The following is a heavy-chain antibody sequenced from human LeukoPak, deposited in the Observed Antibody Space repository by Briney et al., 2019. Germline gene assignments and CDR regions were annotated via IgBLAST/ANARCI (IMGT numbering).Heavy chain of an antibody. CDR2: IYPGDSDT. V-gene: IGHV5-51*01. CDR3: ATTSMSVRGVYYFDY. CDR1: GYSFTSYW. D-gene: IGHD3-10*01. Sequence: GASLKISWKGSGYSFTSYWIGWVRQMPGKGLEWMGIIYPGDSDTRYSPPFQGQVTISADKSISTAYLQWSSLKASDTAMYYCATTSMSVRGVYYFDYWGQGTLVTVSS. J-gene: IGHJ4*02.